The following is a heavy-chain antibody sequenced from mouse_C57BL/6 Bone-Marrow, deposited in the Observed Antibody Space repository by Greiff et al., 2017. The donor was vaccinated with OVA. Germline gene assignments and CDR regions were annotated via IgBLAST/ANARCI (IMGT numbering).Heavy chain of an antibody. D-gene: IGHD1-1*01. CDR1: GYAFSSYW. Sequence: QVQLQQSGAELVKPGASVKISCKASGYAFSSYWMNWVKQRPGKGLEWIGQIYPGDGDTNYNGKFKGKATLTADKSSSTAYMQLSSLTSEDSAVYFCARSLYGSSLDDWGQGTTLTVSS. J-gene: IGHJ2*01. V-gene: IGHV1-80*01. CDR2: IYPGDGDT. CDR3: ARSLYGSSLDD.